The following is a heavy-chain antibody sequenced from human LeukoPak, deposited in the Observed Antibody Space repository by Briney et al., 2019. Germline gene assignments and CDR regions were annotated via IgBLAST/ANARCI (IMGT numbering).Heavy chain of an antibody. J-gene: IGHJ4*02. CDR1: GGSLSSSSYY. CDR2: IYYSGST. CDR3: ARRVVGATGGGIDY. V-gene: IGHV4-39*01. D-gene: IGHD1-26*01. Sequence: SGTLSLTCTVSGGSLSSSSYYWGWLRQPPGKGLEWIGSIYYSGSTYYNPSLKSRVTISVDTYKNQFSLKLSSVTAADTAVYYCARRVVGATGGGIDYWGQGTLVTVSS.